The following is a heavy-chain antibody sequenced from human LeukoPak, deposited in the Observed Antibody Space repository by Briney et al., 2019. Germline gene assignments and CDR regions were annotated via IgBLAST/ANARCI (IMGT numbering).Heavy chain of an antibody. CDR3: ARDDSEGGCDY. CDR1: GYTFTSYA. D-gene: IGHD6-19*01. V-gene: IGHV1-3*01. CDR2: INAGNGNT. Sequence: ASVKGSCKASGYTFTSYAMHWVRQAPGQRLEWMGWINAGNGNTKYSQKFQGRVTITRDTSASTAYMELSSLRSEDTAVYYCARDDSEGGCDYWGQGTLVTVSS. J-gene: IGHJ4*02.